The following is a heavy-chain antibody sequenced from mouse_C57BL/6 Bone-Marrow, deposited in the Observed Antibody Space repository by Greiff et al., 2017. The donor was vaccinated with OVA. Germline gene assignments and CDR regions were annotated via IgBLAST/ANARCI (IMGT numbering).Heavy chain of an antibody. CDR2: IYPGSGST. J-gene: IGHJ1*03. D-gene: IGHD1-1*01. V-gene: IGHV1-55*01. CDR1: GYTFTSYW. Sequence: QVQLKQSGAELVKPGASVKMSCKASGYTFTSYWITWVKQRPGQGLEWIGDIYPGSGSTNYNEKFKSKATLTVDTSSSTAYMQLSSLTSEDSAVYYCARTPTVVAPYWYFDVWGTGTTVTVSS. CDR3: ARTPTVVAPYWYFDV.